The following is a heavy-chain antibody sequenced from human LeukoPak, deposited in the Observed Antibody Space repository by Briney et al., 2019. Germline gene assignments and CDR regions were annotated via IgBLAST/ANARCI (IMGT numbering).Heavy chain of an antibody. V-gene: IGHV3-23*01. CDR2: LSGSGAST. D-gene: IGHD2-15*01. CDR1: GFTVIYNF. CDR3: AKQKGYCSGGSCYYSDY. Sequence: GGSLRLSCAASGFTVIYNFMSWVRQAPGKGLEWVSTLSGSGASTSYADSVKGRFTISRDNSKNTLYLQMNSLRAEDTARYYCAKQKGYCSGGSCYYSDYWGQGTLVTVSS. J-gene: IGHJ4*02.